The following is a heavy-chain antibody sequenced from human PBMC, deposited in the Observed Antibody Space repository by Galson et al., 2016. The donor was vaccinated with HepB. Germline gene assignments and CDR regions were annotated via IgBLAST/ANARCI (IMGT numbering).Heavy chain of an antibody. Sequence: SLRLSCAASGFTFSNAWMSWVRQAPGKGLEWVGRIKSKTDGGTTDYAAPVKGRFTISRDDSKDTLYLQMNSLKTEDTAVYYCTLNPDRWGHPYWGQGTLVTVSS. CDR1: GFTFSNAW. D-gene: IGHD3-16*01. V-gene: IGHV3-15*01. CDR3: TLNPDRWGHPY. CDR2: IKSKTDGGTT. J-gene: IGHJ4*02.